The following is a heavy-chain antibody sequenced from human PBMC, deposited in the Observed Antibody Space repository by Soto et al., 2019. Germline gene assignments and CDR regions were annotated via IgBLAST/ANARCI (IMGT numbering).Heavy chain of an antibody. V-gene: IGHV1-8*01. J-gene: IGHJ4*02. CDR1: GYTFTIYD. D-gene: IGHD3-10*01. CDR2: LNPNSGNT. CDR3: ARGSEYYYGSGSYY. Sequence: QVQLVQSVADVKKPWSSVKVSCKASGYTFTIYDINWVRQATGQGLEWLGWLNPNSGNTGYAQKFQGRVTMTRNTSLSTSDMELSSLRSEDTAVYYCARGSEYYYGSGSYYWGQGTLVTVSS.